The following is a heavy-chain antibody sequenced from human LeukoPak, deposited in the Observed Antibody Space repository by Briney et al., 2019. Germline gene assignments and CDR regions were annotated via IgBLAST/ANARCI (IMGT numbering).Heavy chain of an antibody. CDR3: ARDDSGWGSSWIH. Sequence: GGSLRLSCAASGFTVSSNYMSWVRQAPGKGLEWVSVIYSGGSTYYADSVKGRFTISRDNSKNTLYPQMNSLRAEDTAVYYCARDDSGWGSSWIHWGQGTLVTVSS. J-gene: IGHJ4*02. CDR2: IYSGGST. V-gene: IGHV3-53*01. D-gene: IGHD6-13*01. CDR1: GFTVSSNY.